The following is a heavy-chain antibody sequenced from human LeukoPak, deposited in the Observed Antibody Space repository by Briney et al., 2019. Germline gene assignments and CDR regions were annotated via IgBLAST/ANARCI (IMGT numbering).Heavy chain of an antibody. CDR2: INPSGGST. V-gene: IGHV1-46*02. D-gene: IGHD6-25*01. J-gene: IGHJ3*02. CDR1: GGTFKNYA. Sequence: EASVKVSCKASGGTFKNYAISWVRQAPGQGLEWMGIINPSGGSTSYAQKFQGRVTMTRDMSTSTVYMELSSLRSEGTAVYYCARDASGVAAFDIWGQGTMVTVSS. CDR3: ARDASGVAAFDI.